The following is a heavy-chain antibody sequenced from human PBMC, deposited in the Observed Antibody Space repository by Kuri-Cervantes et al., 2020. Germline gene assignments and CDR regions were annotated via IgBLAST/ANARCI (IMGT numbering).Heavy chain of an antibody. CDR2: ISSSGSTI. D-gene: IGHD4-17*01. CDR1: GFTFSDYY. CDR3: ARSGDYVAYDAFDI. Sequence: GESLKISCAASGFTFSDYYMSWIRQAPGKGLEWVSYISSSGSTIYYADSVKGRFTISRDNSKNTLYLQMNSLRAEDTAVYYCARSGDYVAYDAFDIWGQGTMVTVSS. V-gene: IGHV3-11*04. J-gene: IGHJ3*02.